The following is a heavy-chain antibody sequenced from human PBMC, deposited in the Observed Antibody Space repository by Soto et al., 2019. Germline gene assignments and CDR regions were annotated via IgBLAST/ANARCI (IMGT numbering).Heavy chain of an antibody. CDR3: VSSSSWSLLDY. V-gene: IGHV4-39*01. D-gene: IGHD6-13*01. CDR1: GGSISSSSYY. Sequence: LPETLSLTCTVSGGSISSSSYYWAWIRQPPGMGLEWIGSIYYSGSTYYNPSLKRRVTISVDTSKNQFSLKLSSVTAADTAVYYCVSSSSWSLLDYWGQGTRVTVSS. CDR2: IYYSGST. J-gene: IGHJ4*02.